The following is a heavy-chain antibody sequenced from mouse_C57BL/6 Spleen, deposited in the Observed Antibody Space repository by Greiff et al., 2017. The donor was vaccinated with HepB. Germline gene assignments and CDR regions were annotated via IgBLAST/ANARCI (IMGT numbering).Heavy chain of an antibody. CDR3: ARSSITTGGADY. J-gene: IGHJ2*01. CDR1: GYSFTGYY. D-gene: IGHD1-1*01. Sequence: VQLQQSGPELVKPGASVKISCKASGYSFTGYYMHWVKQSSEKSLEWIGEINPSTGGTSYNQKFKGKATLTVDKSSSTAYMQLKRLTSEDSAVYYCARSSITTGGADYGGQGTTLTVSS. V-gene: IGHV1-43*01. CDR2: INPSTGGT.